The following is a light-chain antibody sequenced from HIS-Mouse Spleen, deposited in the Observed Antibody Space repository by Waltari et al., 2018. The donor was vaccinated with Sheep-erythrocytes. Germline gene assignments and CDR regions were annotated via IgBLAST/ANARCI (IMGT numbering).Light chain of an antibody. J-gene: IGLJ3*02. CDR1: SSDAGSYNL. V-gene: IGLV2-23*01. CDR2: EGS. Sequence: QSALTQPPSVSGSPGQSITISCTGTSSDAGSYNLVSWYQQHPGKAPKLMIYEGSKRPPGVSNRFSGSKSGNTASLTISGLQAEDEADYYCCSYAGSSTPWVFGGGTKLTVL. CDR3: CSYAGSSTPWV.